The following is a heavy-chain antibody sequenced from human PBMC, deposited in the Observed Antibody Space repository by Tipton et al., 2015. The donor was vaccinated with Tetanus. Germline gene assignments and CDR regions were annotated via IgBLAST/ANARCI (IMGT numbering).Heavy chain of an antibody. V-gene: IGHV3-21*01. D-gene: IGHD6-25*01. CDR3: ASGSAPDY. CDR1: GFIFSSYS. J-gene: IGHJ4*02. CDR2: ISSTSTYI. Sequence: GSLRLSCEVSGFIFSSYSMNWVRQAPGKGLEWVSSISSTSTYIYYADSLKGRFTISRDNAKNSVYLQMNSLRAEDTAVYYCASGSAPDYWGQGTLVTVSS.